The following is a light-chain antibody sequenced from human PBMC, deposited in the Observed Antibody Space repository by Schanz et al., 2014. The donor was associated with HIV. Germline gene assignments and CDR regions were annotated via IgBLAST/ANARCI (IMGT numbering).Light chain of an antibody. CDR2: DVN. J-gene: IGLJ2*01. Sequence: QSALTQPASVSGSPGQSITISCTGTNSDVGANNYLSWYRQHPGKAPKLMIYDVNYRPSGVSNRFSGSKSGNTASLTISGLQAEDEADYYCVSYTGTNNPVFGGGTKLTVL. CDR3: VSYTGTNNPV. V-gene: IGLV2-14*01. CDR1: NSDVGANNY.